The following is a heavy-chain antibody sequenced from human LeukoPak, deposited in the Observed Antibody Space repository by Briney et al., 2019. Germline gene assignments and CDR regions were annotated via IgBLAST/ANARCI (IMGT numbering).Heavy chain of an antibody. CDR3: ARGPVRGVHFDY. Sequence: PSETLSLTCSVSGGSVSSSSYYWVWIRQPPGKGLDWVGSVYYNGNTYYNPSLKSRVTISVDTSKNQFSLKLSSVTAADTAVYYCARGPVRGVHFDYWGQGTLVTVSS. J-gene: IGHJ4*02. V-gene: IGHV4-39*07. CDR1: GGSVSSSSYY. CDR2: VYYNGNT. D-gene: IGHD3-10*01.